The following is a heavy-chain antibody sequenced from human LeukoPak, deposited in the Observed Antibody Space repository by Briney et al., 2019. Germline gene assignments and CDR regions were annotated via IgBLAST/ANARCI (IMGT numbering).Heavy chain of an antibody. J-gene: IGHJ6*02. D-gene: IGHD3-16*01. Sequence: PGGSLRLSCAASGFTFSSYSMNWVRQAPGKGLEWVSSISSSSYIYYADSVKGRFTISRDNAKNSLYLQMNSLRAEDTAVYYCATVGGHKEGVYYYGMDVWGQGTTVTVSS. CDR2: ISSSSYI. CDR1: GFTFSSYS. V-gene: IGHV3-21*04. CDR3: ATVGGHKEGVYYYGMDV.